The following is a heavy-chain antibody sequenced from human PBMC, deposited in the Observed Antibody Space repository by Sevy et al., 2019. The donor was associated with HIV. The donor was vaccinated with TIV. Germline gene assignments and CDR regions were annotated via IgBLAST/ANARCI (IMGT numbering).Heavy chain of an antibody. J-gene: IGHJ2*01. CDR1: GGSISSSSYY. Sequence: SETLSLTCTVSGGSISSSSYYWGWIRQPPGKGLEWIGSFYSTGSTSYNPSLRSRVTVSADTSKNQFSLKLDSVSAADTAVYYCAAPRVRGWYEGTGGYFDFWGRGTLVTVSS. D-gene: IGHD6-19*01. V-gene: IGHV4-39*01. CDR2: FYSTGST. CDR3: AAPRVRGWYEGTGGYFDF.